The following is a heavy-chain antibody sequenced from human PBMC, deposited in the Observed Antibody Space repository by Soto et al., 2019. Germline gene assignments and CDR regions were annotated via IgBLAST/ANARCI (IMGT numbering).Heavy chain of an antibody. D-gene: IGHD2-2*01. CDR2: ISAYNGST. Sequence: AAVQVSCKASGYTVTSHVISWVRQAPGQGLEWMGWISAYNGSTNYGQKHQGRVAMTTDTTTHTADMEPRSLRSDDTTAFACARGYQYRSCCSCGEEFETRGQGKMGNVSS. CDR1: GYTVTSHV. J-gene: IGHJ6*01. CDR3: ARGYQYRSCCSCGEEFET. V-gene: IGHV1-18*04.